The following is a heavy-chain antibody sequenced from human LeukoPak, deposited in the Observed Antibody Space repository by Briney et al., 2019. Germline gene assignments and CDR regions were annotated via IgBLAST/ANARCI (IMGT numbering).Heavy chain of an antibody. CDR3: VKDRKLAVAGVFDY. D-gene: IGHD6-19*01. Sequence: PGGSLRLSCSASGFTFSSYAMHWVRQAPGKGLEYVSAISSNGGSSYYADSVKGRFTISRDDSKNTLYLQMSSLRAEDTAVYYCVKDRKLAVAGVFDYWGQGTLVTVSS. J-gene: IGHJ4*02. CDR1: GFTFSSYA. CDR2: ISSNGGSS. V-gene: IGHV3-64D*06.